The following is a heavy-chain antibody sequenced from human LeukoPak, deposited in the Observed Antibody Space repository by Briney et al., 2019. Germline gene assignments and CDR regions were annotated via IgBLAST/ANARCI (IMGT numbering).Heavy chain of an antibody. D-gene: IGHD6-13*01. J-gene: IGHJ6*04. Sequence: GGSLRLSCSVSGFTFSSYGMHWVRQAPGKGLEWVAVISYDGSNKYYADSVKGRFTISRDNSKNTLYLQMNSLRAEDTAVYYCAKVVQYSSSWYGSYYYGMDVWGKGTTVTVSS. V-gene: IGHV3-30*18. CDR2: ISYDGSNK. CDR1: GFTFSSYG. CDR3: AKVVQYSSSWYGSYYYGMDV.